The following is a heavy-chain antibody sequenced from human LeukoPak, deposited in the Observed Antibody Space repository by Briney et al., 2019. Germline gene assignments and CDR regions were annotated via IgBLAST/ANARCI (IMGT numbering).Heavy chain of an antibody. CDR3: ARHDYGDQGWFDP. J-gene: IGHJ5*02. V-gene: IGHV5-51*01. CDR2: IYPGDSDT. CDR1: LNSCTSYW. Sequence: GESLKISCKGSLNSCTSYWIGWVRQMAGKGLEWMGIIYPGDSDTRYSPSFQGQVTISADKSISTAYLQWSSLKASDTAMYYCARHDYGDQGWFDPWGQGTLVTVSS. D-gene: IGHD4-17*01.